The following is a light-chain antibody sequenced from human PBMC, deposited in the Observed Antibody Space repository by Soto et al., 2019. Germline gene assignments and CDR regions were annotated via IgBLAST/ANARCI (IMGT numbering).Light chain of an antibody. CDR2: DAT. Sequence: EIVLTQSPGTLSLSPGERATLSCRASQSVSSNYLAWYQQKSGQAPRLLIYDATSRATDVPDRFSGSGSGTDFTLTXXXLEXXXFXXXXXXXXGYSPGLAVGGGTKVEIK. CDR1: QSVSSNY. V-gene: IGKV3-20*01. J-gene: IGKJ4*01. CDR3: XXXGYSPGLA.